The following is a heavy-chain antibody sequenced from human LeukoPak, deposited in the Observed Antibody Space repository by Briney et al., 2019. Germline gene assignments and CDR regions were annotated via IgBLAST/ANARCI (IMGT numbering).Heavy chain of an antibody. CDR3: ARDLRDIVVVPAAMGY. J-gene: IGHJ4*02. D-gene: IGHD2-2*01. Sequence: PGGSLRLSCAASGFTFSSYGMHWVRQAPGKGLEWVAVIWYDGSNKYYADSVKGRFTISRDNSKNTLYLQMNSLRAEDTAVYYCARDLRDIVVVPAAMGYWGQGTLVTVSS. V-gene: IGHV3-30*19. CDR1: GFTFSSYG. CDR2: IWYDGSNK.